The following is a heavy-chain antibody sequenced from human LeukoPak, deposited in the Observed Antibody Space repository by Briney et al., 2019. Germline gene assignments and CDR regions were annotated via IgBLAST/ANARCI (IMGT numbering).Heavy chain of an antibody. CDR1: GYTFTSYG. CDR3: ARGCRTYYYDSSGPASCY. D-gene: IGHD3-22*01. Sequence: GASVKVSCKASGYTFTSYGITWVRQAPGQGLEWMGWISAYNGNTNYAQKLQGRVTMTTDTSTSTAYMELRSLRSDDTAVYYCARGCRTYYYDSSGPASCYWGQGTLVTVSS. J-gene: IGHJ4*02. CDR2: ISAYNGNT. V-gene: IGHV1-18*01.